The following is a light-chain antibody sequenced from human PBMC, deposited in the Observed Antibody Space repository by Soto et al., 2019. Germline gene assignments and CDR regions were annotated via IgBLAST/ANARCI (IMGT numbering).Light chain of an antibody. CDR3: QQSHSTPRT. Sequence: DIHMTQSPSSLSASLGDRVTITFRASQSISSYLNWYQQKPGKAPKLLIYAASSLQSGVPSRFSGSGSGTDFTLTISSLQPEDFATYYCQQSHSTPRTFGQGTKVDIK. CDR2: AAS. V-gene: IGKV1-39*01. J-gene: IGKJ1*01. CDR1: QSISSY.